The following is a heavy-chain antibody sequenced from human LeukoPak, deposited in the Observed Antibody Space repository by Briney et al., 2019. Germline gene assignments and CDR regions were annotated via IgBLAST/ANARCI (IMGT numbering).Heavy chain of an antibody. CDR3: ARLGYNYGFDP. V-gene: IGHV4-59*08. Sequence: PSDTLSLTCAVSGGSITSFYWSWLRQPPGKGLEYIGHIYQSGTTNYNPSLRSRVTLSIDPSKNQFSLRLTSLTAADTAVYFCARLGYNYGFDPWGQGTLVTVSS. J-gene: IGHJ5*02. CDR2: IYQSGTT. CDR1: GGSITSFY. D-gene: IGHD5-18*01.